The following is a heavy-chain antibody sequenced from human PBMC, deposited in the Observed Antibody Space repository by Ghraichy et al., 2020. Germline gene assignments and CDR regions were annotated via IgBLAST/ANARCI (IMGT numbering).Heavy chain of an antibody. CDR1: GGSISSYY. D-gene: IGHD7-27*01. CDR3: ASLRLGIVDY. Sequence: SETPSLTCTVSGGSISSYYWSWIRQPPGKGLEWIGYIYYSGSTNYNPSLKSRVTISVDTSKNQFSLKLSSVTAADTAVYYCASLRLGIVDYWGQGTLVTVSS. V-gene: IGHV4-59*01. CDR2: IYYSGST. J-gene: IGHJ4*02.